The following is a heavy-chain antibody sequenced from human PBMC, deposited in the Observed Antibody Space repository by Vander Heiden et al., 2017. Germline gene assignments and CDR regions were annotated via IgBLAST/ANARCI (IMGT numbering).Heavy chain of an antibody. Sequence: QVQLVQSGAEAKKPGASVKVSCKVAGYTPPELSMDWVRQAPGKGLEWMGGFDPEEGETIYAQKFQGRVTMTEDTSTDTAYMELSSLRSEDTAVYYCATDPGSGPSGSMDVWGQGTTVTVSS. J-gene: IGHJ6*02. CDR3: ATDPGSGPSGSMDV. V-gene: IGHV1-24*01. D-gene: IGHD3-3*01. CDR1: GYTPPELS. CDR2: FDPEEGET.